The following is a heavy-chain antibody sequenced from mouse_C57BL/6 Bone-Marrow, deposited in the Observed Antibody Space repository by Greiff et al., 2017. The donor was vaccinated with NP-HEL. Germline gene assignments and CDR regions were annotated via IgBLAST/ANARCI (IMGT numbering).Heavy chain of an antibody. J-gene: IGHJ4*01. V-gene: IGHV5-4*01. Sequence: EVQLVESGGGLVKPGGSLKLSCAASGFTFSSYAMSWVRQTPEKRLEWVATISDGGSYTYYPDNVKGRFTISRDNAKNNLYLQMSHLKSEDTAMYYCATVVAYYYAMDYWGQGTSVTVSS. D-gene: IGHD1-1*01. CDR3: ATVVAYYYAMDY. CDR1: GFTFSSYA. CDR2: ISDGGSYT.